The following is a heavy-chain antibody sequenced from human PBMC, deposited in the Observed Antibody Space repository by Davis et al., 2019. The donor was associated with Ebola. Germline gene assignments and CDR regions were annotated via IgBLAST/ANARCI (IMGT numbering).Heavy chain of an antibody. CDR2: ISAYNGDT. J-gene: IGHJ6*02. D-gene: IGHD2-2*02. V-gene: IGHV1-18*01. CDR1: GGTFSSYA. CDR3: ARGGYCSSTSCYTRVDYYYYGMDV. Sequence: AASVKVSCKASGGTFSSYAISWVRQAPGQGLEWMGWISAYNGDTNCAQKLQGRVTMTTDTSTSTAYMELRSLRSDDTAVYYCARGGYCSSTSCYTRVDYYYYGMDVWGQGTTVTVSS.